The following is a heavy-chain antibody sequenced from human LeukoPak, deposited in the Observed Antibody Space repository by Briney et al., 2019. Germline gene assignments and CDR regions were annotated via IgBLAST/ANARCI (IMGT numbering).Heavy chain of an antibody. D-gene: IGHD3-10*01. CDR1: GFTFSSYA. V-gene: IGHV3-23*01. Sequence: GGSLRLSCAASGFTFSSYAMSWVRQAPGKGLEWVSTIYDDNTYYADSVKGRFAISTDNSKNTLYLQMNSLRVEDTAVYFCAARKVRGVWFYLDYWGQGTLVTVSS. CDR2: IYDDNT. CDR3: AARKVRGVWFYLDY. J-gene: IGHJ4*02.